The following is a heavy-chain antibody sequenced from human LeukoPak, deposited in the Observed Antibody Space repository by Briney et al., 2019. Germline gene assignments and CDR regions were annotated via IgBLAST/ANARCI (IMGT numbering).Heavy chain of an antibody. D-gene: IGHD3-22*01. V-gene: IGHV4-38-2*02. CDR1: GGSISSYY. CDR3: ASHFTMTTRFDP. Sequence: PSETLSLTCTVSGGSISSYYWGWIRQPPGKGLEWIGSIYHSGSTYYNPSLKSRVTISVDTSKNQFSLKLSSVTAADTAVYYCASHFTMTTRFDPWGQGALVTVSP. J-gene: IGHJ5*02. CDR2: IYHSGST.